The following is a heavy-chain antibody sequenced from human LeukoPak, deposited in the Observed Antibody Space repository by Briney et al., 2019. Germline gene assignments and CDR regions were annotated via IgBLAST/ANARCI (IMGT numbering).Heavy chain of an antibody. Sequence: GGSLRLSCAASGFTFSTYTMHWVRQAPGKGLEWVAVTSFEGTNKYYADSVKGRFTISRDNSKNTLYLQMNSLRAGDTAVYYCARDPGYNYGYLDFWGQGSLVTVSS. V-gene: IGHV3-30-3*01. CDR3: ARDPGYNYGYLDF. CDR1: GFTFSTYT. CDR2: TSFEGTNK. J-gene: IGHJ4*02. D-gene: IGHD5-18*01.